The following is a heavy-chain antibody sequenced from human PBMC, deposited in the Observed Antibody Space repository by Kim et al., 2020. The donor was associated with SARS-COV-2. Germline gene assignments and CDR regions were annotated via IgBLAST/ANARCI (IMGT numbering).Heavy chain of an antibody. Sequence: SETLSLTCAVYGGSFSGYYWSWIRQPPGKGLEWIGEINHSGSTNYNPSLKSRVTISVDTSKNQFSLKLSSVTAADTAVYYCARARGSSRFNWFDPWGQGTLVTVSS. CDR2: INHSGST. CDR3: ARARGSSRFNWFDP. J-gene: IGHJ5*02. CDR1: GGSFSGYY. D-gene: IGHD6-13*01. V-gene: IGHV4-34*01.